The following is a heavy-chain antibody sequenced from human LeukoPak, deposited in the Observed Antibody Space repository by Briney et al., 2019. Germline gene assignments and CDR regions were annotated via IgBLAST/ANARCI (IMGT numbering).Heavy chain of an antibody. J-gene: IGHJ3*02. Sequence: SVKVSCKASGGTFSSYAISWVRPAPGQGLEWMGRIIPILGIANYAQKFQGRVTITADKSTSTAYMELSSLRSEDTAVYYCARGEYVISGYRNDAFDIWGQGTMVTVSS. CDR1: GGTFSSYA. CDR2: IIPILGIA. D-gene: IGHD3-22*01. CDR3: ARGEYVISGYRNDAFDI. V-gene: IGHV1-69*04.